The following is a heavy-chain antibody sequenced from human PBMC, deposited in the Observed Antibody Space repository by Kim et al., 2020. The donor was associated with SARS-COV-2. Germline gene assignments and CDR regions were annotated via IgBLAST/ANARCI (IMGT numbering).Heavy chain of an antibody. D-gene: IGHD1-1*01. V-gene: IGHV4-34*01. CDR2: INHSGST. CDR1: GGSFSGYY. CDR3: ARSNLEPQLPQPFDY. J-gene: IGHJ4*02. Sequence: SETLSLTCAVYGGSFSGYYWSWIRLPPGKGLEWIGEINHSGSTNSNPSLNRRVTISVATSKNQFSLKLSSVTAADTAVYYCARSNLEPQLPQPFDYWGQGTLVTGSS.